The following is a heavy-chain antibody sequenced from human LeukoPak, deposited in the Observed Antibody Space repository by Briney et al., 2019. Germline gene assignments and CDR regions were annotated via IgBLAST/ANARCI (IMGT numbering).Heavy chain of an antibody. J-gene: IGHJ5*02. CDR3: AREITFGGVYNWFDP. D-gene: IGHD3-16*01. CDR1: GGSFSGYC. CDR2: INHSGST. Sequence: SETLSLTCAVYGGSFSGYCWSWIRQPPGKGLEWIGEINHSGSTNYNPSLKSRVTISVDTSKNQFSLKLSSVTAADTAVYYCAREITFGGVYNWFDPWGQGTLVTVSS. V-gene: IGHV4-34*01.